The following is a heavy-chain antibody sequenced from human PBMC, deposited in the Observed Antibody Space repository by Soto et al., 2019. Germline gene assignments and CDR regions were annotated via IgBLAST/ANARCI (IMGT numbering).Heavy chain of an antibody. CDR3: TGGDGYRIEYYFDY. Sequence: EVQLVESGGGLVKPGGSLRLSCAASGFTFSNAWMNWVRQAPGKGLEWVGRIKSKTDGGTTDYAAPVKGRFTISRDDSKNTLYLTMNSLKTEDTAVYYCTGGDGYRIEYYFDYWGQGTLVTVSS. V-gene: IGHV3-15*07. CDR2: IKSKTDGGTT. CDR1: GFTFSNAW. D-gene: IGHD5-12*01. J-gene: IGHJ4*02.